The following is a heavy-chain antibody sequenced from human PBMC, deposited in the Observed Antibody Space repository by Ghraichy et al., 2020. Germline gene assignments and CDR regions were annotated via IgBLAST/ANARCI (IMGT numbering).Heavy chain of an antibody. Sequence: GGSLRLSCAASGFTFSSYSMNWVRQAPGKGLEWVSYISSSSSTIYYADAVKGRFTISRDNAKNSLYQQMNSLRDEDAAVYYCARGRSLNGDPRGYWGQGTLVTVSS. V-gene: IGHV3-48*02. D-gene: IGHD4-17*01. J-gene: IGHJ4*02. CDR1: GFTFSSYS. CDR2: ISSSSSTI. CDR3: ARGRSLNGDPRGY.